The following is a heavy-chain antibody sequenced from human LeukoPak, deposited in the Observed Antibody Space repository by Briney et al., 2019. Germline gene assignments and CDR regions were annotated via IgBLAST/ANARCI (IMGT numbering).Heavy chain of an antibody. D-gene: IGHD5-18*01. CDR3: AKAQVSYGLTNDAFDI. J-gene: IGHJ3*02. V-gene: IGHV3-30*02. Sequence: GRSLRLSCAASGFTFSSYGMHWVRQAPGKGLEWVAFIRYDGSNKYYADSVKGRFTISRDNSKNTLYLQMNSLRAEDTAVYYCAKAQVSYGLTNDAFDIWGRGTMVTVSS. CDR1: GFTFSSYG. CDR2: IRYDGSNK.